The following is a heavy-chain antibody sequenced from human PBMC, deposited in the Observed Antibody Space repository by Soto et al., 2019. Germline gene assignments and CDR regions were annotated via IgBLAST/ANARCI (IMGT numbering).Heavy chain of an antibody. CDR1: GFIFSDYY. Sequence: QVQLVESGGGLVKSGGSLRLSCAASGFIFSDYYMSWIRQAPGKGLEWVSHISNSGRIISYAESLKGRFTISRDNAKNFEYPQMYSLRVEDAAVYSCARLSALYYDTLPRRSKPKSYYYLDVWGQGSTVTVSS. J-gene: IGHJ6*03. CDR3: ARLSALYYDTLPRRSKPKSYYYLDV. V-gene: IGHV3-11*01. CDR2: ISNSGRII. D-gene: IGHD3-9*01.